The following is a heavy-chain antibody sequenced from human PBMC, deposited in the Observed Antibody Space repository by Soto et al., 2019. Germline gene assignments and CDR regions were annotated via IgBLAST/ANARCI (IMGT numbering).Heavy chain of an antibody. Sequence: EVQLLESGGGLVQPGGSLRLSCAASGFTFSSYAMSWVRQAPGKGLEWVSSITGGGENTHYADSVKGRFTISRDNSKNTLSRQMNSLRVDDTAVYHCAKGRIAVAAPFNWFDPWGQGTLVTVSS. V-gene: IGHV3-23*01. CDR3: AKGRIAVAAPFNWFDP. CDR1: GFTFSSYA. D-gene: IGHD6-19*01. CDR2: ITGGGENT. J-gene: IGHJ5*02.